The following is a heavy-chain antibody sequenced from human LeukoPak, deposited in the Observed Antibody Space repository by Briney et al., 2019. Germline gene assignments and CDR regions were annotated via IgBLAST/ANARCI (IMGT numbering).Heavy chain of an antibody. CDR2: INHSGST. V-gene: IGHV4-34*01. J-gene: IGHJ2*01. Sequence: SETLSLTCAVYGGSFSGYYWSWIRQPPGKGLEWIGEINHSGSTNYNPSLKSRVTISVDTSKNQFSLKLSSVTAADTAVYYCARDDGGDFWSGYYRNWYSDLWGRGTLVTVSS. CDR1: GGSFSGYY. CDR3: ARDDGGDFWSGYYRNWYSDL. D-gene: IGHD3-3*01.